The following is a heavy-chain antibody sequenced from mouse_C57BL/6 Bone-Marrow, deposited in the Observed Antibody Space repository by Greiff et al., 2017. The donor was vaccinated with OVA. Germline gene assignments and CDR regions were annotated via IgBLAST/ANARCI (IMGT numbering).Heavy chain of an antibody. V-gene: IGHV5-17*01. CDR3: AKNPSWYFDV. Sequence: EVKLVESGGGLVKPGGSLKLSCAASGFTFSDYGMHWVRQAPEKGLEWVAYISSGSSTIYYADTVKGRFTISRDNAKNTLFLQMTSLRSEDTAMYYCAKNPSWYFDVWGTGTTVTVSS. J-gene: IGHJ1*03. CDR2: ISSGSSTI. CDR1: GFTFSDYG.